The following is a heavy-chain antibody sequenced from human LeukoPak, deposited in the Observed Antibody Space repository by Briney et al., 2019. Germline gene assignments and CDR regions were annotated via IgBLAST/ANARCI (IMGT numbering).Heavy chain of an antibody. Sequence: GGSLRLSCVVSGFSLSSYSMNWVRQAPGRGLEWVSYVSSASSTIYYADSVKGRFTISRDNVKNSLYLQMNTLRDEDTAVYYCARGHNYVSMDAFDIWGQGTMVTVSS. CDR3: ARGHNYVSMDAFDI. CDR2: VSSASSTI. CDR1: GFSLSSYS. D-gene: IGHD3-10*02. V-gene: IGHV3-48*02. J-gene: IGHJ3*02.